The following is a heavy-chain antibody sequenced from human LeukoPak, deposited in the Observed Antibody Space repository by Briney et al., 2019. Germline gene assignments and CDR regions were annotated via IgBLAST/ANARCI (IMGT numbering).Heavy chain of an antibody. J-gene: IGHJ6*02. CDR2: ISYDGSNK. Sequence: GGSLRLSCAASGFTFSSCGMHWVRQAPGKGLEWVAVISYDGSNKYYADSVKGRFTISRDNSKNTLYLQMNSLRAEDTAVYYCAKDFYDILTGSDYGMDVWGQGTTVTVSS. CDR3: AKDFYDILTGSDYGMDV. D-gene: IGHD3-9*01. V-gene: IGHV3-30*18. CDR1: GFTFSSCG.